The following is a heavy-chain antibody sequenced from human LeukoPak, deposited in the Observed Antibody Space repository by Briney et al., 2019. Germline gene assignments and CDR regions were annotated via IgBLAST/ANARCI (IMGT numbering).Heavy chain of an antibody. CDR3: VKVPGGVGQLD. D-gene: IGHD1-1*01. CDR1: GFTFSSYA. J-gene: IGHJ4*02. V-gene: IGHV3-23*01. CDR2: ITGSGDRT. Sequence: GGSLRLSCAASGFTFSSYAMSWVRQAPGKGLEWVSAITGSGDRTYYTDSVKGRFTISRDNSKNTLYLQMNCLRAEDTAVYYCVKVPGGVGQLDWGQGTLVTVSS.